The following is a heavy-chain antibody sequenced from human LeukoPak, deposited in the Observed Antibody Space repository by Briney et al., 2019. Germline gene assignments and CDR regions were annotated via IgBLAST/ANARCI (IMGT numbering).Heavy chain of an antibody. CDR2: TYYRSKWYN. CDR1: GDSVSSNSAA. J-gene: IGHJ5*02. D-gene: IGHD3-10*01. V-gene: IGHV6-1*01. Sequence: SQTLSLTCAISGDSVSSNSAAWNWIRQSPSRGLEWLGRTYYRSKWYNDYAVSVKSRITINPDTSKNQFSLQLNSVTPEDTAVYYCARDLGKYGSGSYYNGVWFDPWGQGTLVTVSS. CDR3: ARDLGKYGSGSYYNGVWFDP.